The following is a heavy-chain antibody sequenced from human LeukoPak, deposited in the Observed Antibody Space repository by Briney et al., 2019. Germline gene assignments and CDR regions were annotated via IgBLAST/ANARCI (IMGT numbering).Heavy chain of an antibody. CDR2: ISAYNGNT. CDR3: ARDEATVTTFDY. D-gene: IGHD4-11*01. J-gene: IGHJ4*02. CDR1: GYTFTSYG. V-gene: IGHV1-18*01. Sequence: ASVKVSCKASGYTFTSYGISWVRQAPGQGLEWMGWISAYNGNTNYAQKLQGRVTMTTDTSTITAYMELRSLRSDDTAVYYCARDEATVTTFDYWGQGTLVTVSS.